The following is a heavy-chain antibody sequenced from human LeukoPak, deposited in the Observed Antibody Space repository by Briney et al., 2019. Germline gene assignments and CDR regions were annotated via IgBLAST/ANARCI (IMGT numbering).Heavy chain of an antibody. Sequence: AGGSLRLSCAASGFTFSDYYMSWIRQAPGKGLEWVSYVSSSGSNIYYADSVKGRFTISRDNAKNSLYLQMNSLRAEDTAVYYCARGRHSSSSYYFDYWGQGTLVTVSS. CDR1: GFTFSDYY. J-gene: IGHJ4*02. V-gene: IGHV3-11*04. D-gene: IGHD6-13*01. CDR3: ARGRHSSSSYYFDY. CDR2: VSSSGSNI.